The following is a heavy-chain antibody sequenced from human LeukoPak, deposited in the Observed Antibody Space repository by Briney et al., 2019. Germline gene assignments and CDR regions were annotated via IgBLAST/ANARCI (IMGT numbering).Heavy chain of an antibody. Sequence: GGSLRLSCAASGFTFSSYSMNWVRQAPGKGLEWGSYISGSSSTIYYADSVKGRFTISRDNGKNTLYLQMNSLRAEDTAVYYCVRGGSTHFQHWGQGTLVTVSS. D-gene: IGHD3-16*01. CDR2: ISGSSSTI. CDR3: VRGGSTHFQH. V-gene: IGHV3-48*04. J-gene: IGHJ1*01. CDR1: GFTFSSYS.